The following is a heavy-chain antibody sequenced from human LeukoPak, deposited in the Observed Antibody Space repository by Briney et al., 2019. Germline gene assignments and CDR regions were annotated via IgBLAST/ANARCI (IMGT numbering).Heavy chain of an antibody. CDR1: GGTFSSYA. Sequence: GASVKVSCTASGGTFSSYAISWVRQAPGQGLEWMGGIIPIFGTANYAQKFQGRVTITADESTSTAYMELSSLRSEDTAVYYCARVRFLEWPIIEYYFDYWGQGTLVTVSS. V-gene: IGHV1-69*13. CDR2: IIPIFGTA. CDR3: ARVRFLEWPIIEYYFDY. D-gene: IGHD3-3*01. J-gene: IGHJ4*02.